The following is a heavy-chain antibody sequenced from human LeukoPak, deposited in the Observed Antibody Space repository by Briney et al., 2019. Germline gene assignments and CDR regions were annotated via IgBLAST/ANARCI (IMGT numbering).Heavy chain of an antibody. Sequence: PGGSLRLSCAASGFTFDDYAMPWVRQAPGKGLEWVSGISWNSGSIAYADSVKGRFTISRDNAKNSLYLQMNSLRAEDTALYYCAKGMYYDLWSGYYMWGQGTLVTVSS. D-gene: IGHD3-3*01. CDR1: GFTFDDYA. V-gene: IGHV3-9*01. CDR3: AKGMYYDLWSGYYM. CDR2: ISWNSGSI. J-gene: IGHJ4*02.